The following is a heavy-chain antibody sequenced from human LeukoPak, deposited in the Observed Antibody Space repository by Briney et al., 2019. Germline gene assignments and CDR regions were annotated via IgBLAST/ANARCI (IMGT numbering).Heavy chain of an antibody. CDR3: ATKEVLAFHI. V-gene: IGHV4-4*02. CDR2: IYHSGYT. J-gene: IGHJ3*02. CDR1: GVSISTSNW. Sequence: SGTLSLTCAVSGVSISTSNWWSWIRRPPGKGLEWIGEIYHSGYTNHNPSLKSRVTMSVDKSKNQFSLKLSSVTAADTAVYYCATKEVLAFHIWGQGTMVTVSS.